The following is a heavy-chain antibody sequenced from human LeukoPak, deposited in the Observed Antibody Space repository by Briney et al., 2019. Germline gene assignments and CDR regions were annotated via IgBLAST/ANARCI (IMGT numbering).Heavy chain of an antibody. J-gene: IGHJ4*02. V-gene: IGHV3-23*01. CDR1: GFTFSDYY. CDR3: AKVQGLAAYDY. Sequence: GGSLRLSCAASGFTFSDYYMSWIRQAPGKGLEWVSAISGSGGSTYYADSVKGRFTISRDNSKNTLYLQMNSLRAEDTAVYYCAKVQGLAAYDYWGQGTLVTVSS. D-gene: IGHD2-15*01. CDR2: ISGSGGST.